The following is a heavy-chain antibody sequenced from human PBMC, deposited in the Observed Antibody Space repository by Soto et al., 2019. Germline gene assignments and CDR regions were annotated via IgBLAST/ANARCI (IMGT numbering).Heavy chain of an antibody. CDR2: INHSGST. CDR1: GGSFSGYY. D-gene: IGHD4-4*01. J-gene: IGHJ4*02. V-gene: IGHV4-34*01. CDR3: ASFGSAATVTTEMKL. Sequence: SETLSLTCAVYGGSFSGYYWSWIRQPPGKGLEWIGEINHSGSTNYNPSLKSRVHISVDTSKNQFSLKLSSVTAADTAVYYCASFGSAATVTTEMKLWGQGTLVTVSS.